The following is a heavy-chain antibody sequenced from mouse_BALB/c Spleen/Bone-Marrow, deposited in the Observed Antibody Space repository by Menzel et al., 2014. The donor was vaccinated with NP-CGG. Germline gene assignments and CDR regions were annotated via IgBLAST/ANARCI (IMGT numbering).Heavy chain of an antibody. Sequence: VQLQKSGPELVKPGASVRISCKTSGYAFSSSWMNWVKQRPGQGLEWIGRIYPGDGDTNYNGKFKGKATLTADKSSSTAYMQLSSLTSVDSAVYFCARNDGSSWGQGTLVTVSA. D-gene: IGHD2-3*01. CDR1: GYAFSSSW. J-gene: IGHJ3*01. CDR2: IYPGDGDT. CDR3: ARNDGSS. V-gene: IGHV1-82*01.